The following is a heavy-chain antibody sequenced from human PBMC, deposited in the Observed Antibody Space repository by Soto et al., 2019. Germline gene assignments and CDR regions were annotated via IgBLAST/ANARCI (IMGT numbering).Heavy chain of an antibody. J-gene: IGHJ3*02. Sequence: QVQLQESGPGLVKPSQTLSLTCTVSGGSIKSHDYYGNWIRQHPEKGLERIGYIYSSGSTYYNPSLKSRVSMSVDTSKNHFFLRLTSVTAADTAVYYCARAIRIVHLKGPTTDTVDILGQGTLVSVSS. D-gene: IGHD1-1*01. CDR2: IYSSGST. V-gene: IGHV4-31*03. CDR3: ARAIRIVHLKGPTTDTVDI. CDR1: GGSIKSHDYY.